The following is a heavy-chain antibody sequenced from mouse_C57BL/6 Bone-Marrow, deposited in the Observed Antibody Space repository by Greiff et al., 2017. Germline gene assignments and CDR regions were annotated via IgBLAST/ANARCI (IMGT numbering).Heavy chain of an antibody. CDR1: GYAFTNYL. V-gene: IGHV1-54*01. Sequence: QVQLQQSGAELVRPGTSVKVSCKASGYAFTNYLIEWVKQRPGQGLEWIGVINPGSGGTNYNEKFKGKATLTAEKSSRTAYVQLSSLTSEDSAVYFCARSKNGDSWFAYGGQGNLVTVSA. CDR3: ARSKNGDSWFAY. D-gene: IGHD4-1*01. J-gene: IGHJ3*01. CDR2: INPGSGGT.